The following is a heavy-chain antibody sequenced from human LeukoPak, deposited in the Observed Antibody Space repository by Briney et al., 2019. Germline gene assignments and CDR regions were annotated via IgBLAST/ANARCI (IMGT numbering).Heavy chain of an antibody. V-gene: IGHV3-30*02. CDR3: AKDRCSSSTCREAFEI. J-gene: IGHJ3*02. CDR2: IWYDGKNDQ. D-gene: IGHD2-2*01. Sequence: PGGSLRLSCAVSGFTFSRYGMHWIRQAPGKGMEWVAFIWYDGKNDQEYAEPVKGRFTISRDNSKNTLYLQMNSLRTEDTAMYYCAKDRCSSSTCREAFEIWGQGTLVTVSS. CDR1: GFTFSRYG.